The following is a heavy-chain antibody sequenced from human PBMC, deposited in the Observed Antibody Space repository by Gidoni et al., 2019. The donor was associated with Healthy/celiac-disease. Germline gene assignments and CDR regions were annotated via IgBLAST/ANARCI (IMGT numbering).Heavy chain of an antibody. V-gene: IGHV4-38-2*01. CDR1: GYSIRSGYY. CDR2: IYHSGST. CDR3: ASGGYGSGSYYFDY. D-gene: IGHD3-10*01. Sequence: QVQLQESGPGLVKPSETLSLTCAVSGYSIRSGYYWGWIRQPPGKGLEWIGSIYHSGSTYYNPSLKSRVTISVDTSKNQFSLKLSSVTAADTAVYYCASGGYGSGSYYFDYWGQGTLVTVSS. J-gene: IGHJ4*02.